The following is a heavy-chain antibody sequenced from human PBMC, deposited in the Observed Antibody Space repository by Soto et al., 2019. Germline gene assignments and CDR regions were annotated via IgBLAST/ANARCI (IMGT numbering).Heavy chain of an antibody. J-gene: IGHJ4*02. D-gene: IGHD2-15*01. CDR3: ARGSRDGYSKPFDY. CDR2: IYYSGST. CDR1: GGSISSSSYY. V-gene: IGHV4-39*01. Sequence: SETLSLTCTDSGGSISSSSYYWGWIRQPPGKGLEWIGSIYYSGSTYYNPSLKSRVTISVDTSKNQFSLKLSSVTAADTAVYYCARGSRDGYSKPFDYWGQGTLVTVSS.